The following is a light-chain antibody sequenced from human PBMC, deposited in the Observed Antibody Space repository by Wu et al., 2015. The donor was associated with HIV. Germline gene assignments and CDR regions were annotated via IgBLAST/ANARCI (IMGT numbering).Light chain of an antibody. CDR3: QKYNSDPPWT. Sequence: QMTQSPSFLSASVGDRVTLTCRASQDINIYLTWYQQKPGKVPKLLIHGASFLAPGVPSRFSGSRFGTNFTLTISNLQPDDVATYYCQKYNSDPPWTFGQGTRVEIK. J-gene: IGKJ1*01. V-gene: IGKV1-27*01. CDR2: GAS. CDR1: QDINIY.